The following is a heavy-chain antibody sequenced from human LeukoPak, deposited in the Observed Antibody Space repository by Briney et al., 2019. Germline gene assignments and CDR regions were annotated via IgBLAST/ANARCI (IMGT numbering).Heavy chain of an antibody. CDR3: ARLDQWQKQILSIPYSWFDP. V-gene: IGHV4-39*02. J-gene: IGHJ5*02. D-gene: IGHD3-16*02. Sequence: SETLSLTCNASGDSIKSDSHYWVWIRQSPGKGLEWMASMFYAGTTYYNPSLKSRVTISEDMTKNHYYLLLTSVTAADTAVYYCARLDQWQKQILSIPYSWFDPWGQGILVTVSS. CDR1: GDSIKSDSHY. CDR2: MFYAGTT.